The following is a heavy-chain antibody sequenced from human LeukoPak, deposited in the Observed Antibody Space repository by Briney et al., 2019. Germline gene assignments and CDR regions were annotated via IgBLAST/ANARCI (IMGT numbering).Heavy chain of an antibody. J-gene: IGHJ6*03. Sequence: SETLSLTCAVYGGSFSGYYWSWIRQPPGKGLEWIGEINHSGSTNYNPSLKSRVTISVDTSKNQFSLKLSSVTAAGTAVYYCARGRYSSGWYPYYYYMDVWGKGTTVTVSS. D-gene: IGHD6-19*01. V-gene: IGHV4-34*01. CDR2: INHSGST. CDR3: ARGRYSSGWYPYYYYMDV. CDR1: GGSFSGYY.